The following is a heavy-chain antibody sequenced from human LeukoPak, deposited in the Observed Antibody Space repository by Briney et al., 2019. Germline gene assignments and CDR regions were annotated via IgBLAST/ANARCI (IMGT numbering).Heavy chain of an antibody. V-gene: IGHV3-7*01. CDR1: GFIFRNYS. Sequence: GGSLRLSCAASGFIFRNYSMSWVRQAPGKGLEWVANIKEDGSEKYYVESVKGRFTISRDNAKNSLYLQMSSLRAEDTAVYYCARGVIIRGRLDPWGQGNLVTVSS. CDR2: IKEDGSEK. CDR3: ARGVIIRGRLDP. D-gene: IGHD3-16*02. J-gene: IGHJ5*02.